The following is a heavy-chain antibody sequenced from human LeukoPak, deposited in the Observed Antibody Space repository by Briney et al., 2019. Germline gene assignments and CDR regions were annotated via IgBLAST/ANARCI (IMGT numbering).Heavy chain of an antibody. CDR2: MNPNSGNT. Sequence: ASVKVSCKASGYTFTSYDVNWVRQATGQGLEWMGWMNPNSGNTGYAQKFQGRVTITRNTSISTAYMELSSLRSEDTAVYYCATHYYDSSGAAFDIWGQGTMVTVSS. CDR3: ATHYYDSSGAAFDI. V-gene: IGHV1-8*03. CDR1: GYTFTSYD. J-gene: IGHJ3*02. D-gene: IGHD3-22*01.